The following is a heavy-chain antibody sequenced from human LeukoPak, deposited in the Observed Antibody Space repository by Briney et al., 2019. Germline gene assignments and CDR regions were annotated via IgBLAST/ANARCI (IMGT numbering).Heavy chain of an antibody. CDR2: IRYDGSNK. CDR3: AKVYLSQSPFDY. V-gene: IGHV3-30*02. D-gene: IGHD2-21*01. Sequence: GGSLRLSCAASGFTFSSYGMHWVRQAPGKGLEWVAFIRYDGSNKYYADSVKGRFTISRDNSKNTLYLQTNSLRAEDTAVYYCAKVYLSQSPFDYWGQGTLVTVSS. CDR1: GFTFSSYG. J-gene: IGHJ4*02.